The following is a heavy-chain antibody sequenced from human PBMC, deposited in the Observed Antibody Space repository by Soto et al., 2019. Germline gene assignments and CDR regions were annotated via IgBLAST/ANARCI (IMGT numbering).Heavy chain of an antibody. CDR3: ARKEEGATFDY. CDR2: SYHSGST. Sequence: QVQLQESGPGLVKPSGTLSLTCAVSGGSISSSNWWSWVRQPPGKGLEWIGESYHSGSTNYNPSLTSHVTLSVDKSKNQFTLKLSSVTAADTAVYYCARKEEGATFDYWGQGTLVTVSS. J-gene: IGHJ4*02. V-gene: IGHV4-4*02. CDR1: GGSISSSNW. D-gene: IGHD1-26*01.